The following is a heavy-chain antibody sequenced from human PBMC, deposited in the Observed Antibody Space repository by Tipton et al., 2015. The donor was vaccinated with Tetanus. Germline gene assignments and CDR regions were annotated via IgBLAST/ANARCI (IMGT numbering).Heavy chain of an antibody. Sequence: GSLRLSCAASGFTFRSYTMNWVRQAPGKGLQWVSAISGSSLRPYYADSVKGRFTISRDNSKNTVWLQLNSLRGDDTAIYYCAKEALGVLDVWGKGTPVTVSS. CDR2: ISGSSLRP. CDR1: GFTFRSYT. J-gene: IGHJ6*04. CDR3: AKEALGVLDV. V-gene: IGHV3-23*01.